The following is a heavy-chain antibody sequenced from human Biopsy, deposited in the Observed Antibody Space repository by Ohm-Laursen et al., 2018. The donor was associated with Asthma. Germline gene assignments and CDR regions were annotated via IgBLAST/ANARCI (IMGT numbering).Heavy chain of an antibody. Sequence: ATVKISCRASGYTFNSAGITWVRQAPGQGLEWMGWISVYNGNTKVAQKLQDRVTMITDTSTSTAYMELRSLRSDDTAVYFCARAVDYSHYYGIDVWGQGTTVTVS. J-gene: IGHJ6*02. CDR1: GYTFNSAG. CDR3: ARAVDYSHYYGIDV. D-gene: IGHD3-10*01. CDR2: ISVYNGNT. V-gene: IGHV1-18*01.